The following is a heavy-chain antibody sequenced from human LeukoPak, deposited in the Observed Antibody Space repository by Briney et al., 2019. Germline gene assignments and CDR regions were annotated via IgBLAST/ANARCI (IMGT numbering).Heavy chain of an antibody. D-gene: IGHD3-10*01. CDR2: INTYSGDT. CDR3: ARDYQYYASGSSKKAFDY. CDR1: GYTFTTHG. J-gene: IGHJ4*02. V-gene: IGHV1-18*01. Sequence: ASVKVSCKPSGYTFTTHGISWVRQAPGQGLEWMGWINTYSGDTNYAQKLQGRVTMTTDTSTSTAYMELGSLRSDDTAMYYCARDYQYYASGSSKKAFDYWGQGTLVTVSS.